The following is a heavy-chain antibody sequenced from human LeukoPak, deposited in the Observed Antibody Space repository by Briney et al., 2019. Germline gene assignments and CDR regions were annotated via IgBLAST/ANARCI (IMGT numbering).Heavy chain of an antibody. CDR2: ISSSSSYI. V-gene: IGHV3-21*01. J-gene: IGHJ4*02. CDR1: GFTFSSYS. CDR3: ASVPDYYGSGGYY. D-gene: IGHD3-10*01. Sequence: PGGSLRLSCAASGFTFSSYSMNWVRQAPGKGLEWVSSISSSSSYIYYADSVKGRFTISRDNAKNSLYLQMNSLRAEDTAVYYCASVPDYYGSGGYYWGQGTLVTVSS.